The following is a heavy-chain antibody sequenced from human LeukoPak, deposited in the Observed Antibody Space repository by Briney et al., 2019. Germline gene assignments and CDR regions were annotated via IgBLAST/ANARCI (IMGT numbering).Heavy chain of an antibody. CDR1: GGSISSSSYY. Sequence: PSETLSLTCTVSGGSISSSSYYWGWIRQPPGKGLEWIGSIYYSGSTYYNPSLKSRVTISVDTSKNQFSLKLSSVTAADTAVYYCARLNYDILTGYYYYFDYWRQGTLVTVS. V-gene: IGHV4-39*01. CDR2: IYYSGST. D-gene: IGHD3-9*01. J-gene: IGHJ4*02. CDR3: ARLNYDILTGYYYYFDY.